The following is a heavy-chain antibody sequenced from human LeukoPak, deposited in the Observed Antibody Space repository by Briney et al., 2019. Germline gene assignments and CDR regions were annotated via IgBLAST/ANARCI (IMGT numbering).Heavy chain of an antibody. V-gene: IGHV1-69*13. D-gene: IGHD2-15*01. CDR2: IIPTFDAT. J-gene: IGHJ6*03. CDR3: ARFSRVRVISTPADYYFYMDV. CDR1: GYTFTGYY. Sequence: SVKVSCKASGYTFTGYYMHWVRQAPGQGLEWMGGIIPTFDATTSAQKFQDRVTITADGSTNTVYLQLGNLRTDDTAVYYCARFSRVRVISTPADYYFYMDVWGKGTTVTVSS.